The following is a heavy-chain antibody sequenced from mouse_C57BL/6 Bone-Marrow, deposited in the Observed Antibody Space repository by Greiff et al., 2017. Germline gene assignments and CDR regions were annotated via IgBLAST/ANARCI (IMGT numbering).Heavy chain of an antibody. CDR1: GFTFTDYY. Sequence: EVKLQESGGGLVQPGGSLSLSCAASGFTFTDYYMSWVRQPPGKALEWLGFIRNKANGYTTEYSASVKGRFTISRDNSQSILYLQMNALRAEDSATYDCARDYGNYGWFAYWGQGTLVTVSA. CDR2: IRNKANGYTT. D-gene: IGHD2-1*01. J-gene: IGHJ3*01. CDR3: ARDYGNYGWFAY. V-gene: IGHV7-3*01.